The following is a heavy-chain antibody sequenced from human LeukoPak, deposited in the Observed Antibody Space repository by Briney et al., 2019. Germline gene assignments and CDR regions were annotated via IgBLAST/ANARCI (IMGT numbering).Heavy chain of an antibody. D-gene: IGHD3-10*01. J-gene: IGHJ5*02. CDR3: ARDFMVRGVIIGKWFDP. CDR1: GYTFTSYG. Sequence: ASVKVSCKASGYTFTSYGISWVRQAPGQGLEWMGWINPNSGGTNYAQKFQGRVTMTRDTSISTAYMELSRLRSDDTAVYYCARDFMVRGVIIGKWFDPWGQGTLVTVSS. V-gene: IGHV1-2*02. CDR2: INPNSGGT.